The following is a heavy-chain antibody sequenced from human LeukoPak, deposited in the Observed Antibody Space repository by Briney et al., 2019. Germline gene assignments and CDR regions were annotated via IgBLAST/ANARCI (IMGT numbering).Heavy chain of an antibody. D-gene: IGHD3-10*01. J-gene: IGHJ6*03. CDR1: GGSISSGGYY. CDR3: AGHQAGRFGNRYYYTDV. Sequence: SQTLSLTCTVSGGSISSGGYYWSWIPQHPGKGLEWVGCIYYSGSTYSNPSLKSRVTISVDTSKIQSSLRLSSVTAADTAFYYSAGHQAGRFGNRYYYTDVGGKGTTVTVSS. CDR2: IYYSGST. V-gene: IGHV4-31*03.